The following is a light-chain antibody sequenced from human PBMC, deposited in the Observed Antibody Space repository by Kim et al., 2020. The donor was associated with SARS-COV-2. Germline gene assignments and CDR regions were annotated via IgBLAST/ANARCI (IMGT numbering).Light chain of an antibody. V-gene: IGKV1-17*01. CDR2: GAS. CDR1: QDIRND. J-gene: IGKJ5*01. Sequence: ASVGDRVTITCRASQDIRNDLGCYQQNPGRAPKRLIYGASSLQSGVPSRFSGSGSGTEFTLTISSVQPEDFATYFCLQHNTYPITFGQGTRLEIK. CDR3: LQHNTYPIT.